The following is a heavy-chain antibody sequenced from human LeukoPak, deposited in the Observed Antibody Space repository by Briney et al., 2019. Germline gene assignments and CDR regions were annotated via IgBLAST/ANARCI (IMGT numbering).Heavy chain of an antibody. D-gene: IGHD3/OR15-3a*01. V-gene: IGHV3-21*01. Sequence: GGSLRLSCAASGFTFSTYSMNWVRQAPGKGLEWVSSISSDSNYIFYGDSLKGRFTISRDNAKNSLYLQMISLRAEDTAEYYCARVAFGLYVMDVWGQGTTVTVSS. CDR2: ISSDSNYI. CDR1: GFTFSTYS. J-gene: IGHJ6*02. CDR3: ARVAFGLYVMDV.